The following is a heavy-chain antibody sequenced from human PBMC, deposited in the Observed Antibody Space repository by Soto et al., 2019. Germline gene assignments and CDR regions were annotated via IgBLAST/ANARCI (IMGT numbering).Heavy chain of an antibody. CDR1: GYSFTSYW. J-gene: IGHJ6*02. CDR2: IYPGDSDT. D-gene: IGHD6-13*01. Sequence: GESLKISCKGSGYSFTSYWIGWVRQMPGKGLECMGIIYPGDSDTRYSPSFQGQVTISADKSISTACLQWSSLKASDTAMYYCARTAAAGKYYNGMDVWGQGTTVTVSS. V-gene: IGHV5-51*01. CDR3: ARTAAAGKYYNGMDV.